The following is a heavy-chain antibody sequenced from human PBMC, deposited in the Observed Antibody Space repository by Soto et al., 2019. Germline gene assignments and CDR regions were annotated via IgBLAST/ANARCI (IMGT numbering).Heavy chain of an antibody. CDR2: ISYDGSNK. D-gene: IGHD3-10*01. V-gene: IGHV3-30*18. Sequence: GGSLRLSCAASGFTFSSYGMHWVRQAPGKGLEWVAVISYDGSNKYYADSVKGRFTISRDNSKNTLYLQMNSLRAEDTAVYYCAKAPSRYYYGSGSPTPNWFDPRGQGTLVTV. CDR3: AKAPSRYYYGSGSPTPNWFDP. CDR1: GFTFSSYG. J-gene: IGHJ5*02.